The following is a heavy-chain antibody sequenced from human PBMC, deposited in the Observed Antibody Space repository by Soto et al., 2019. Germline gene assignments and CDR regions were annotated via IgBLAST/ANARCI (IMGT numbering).Heavy chain of an antibody. V-gene: IGHV3-74*01. CDR3: VRDRQGDQHYFAY. CDR1: GFVFSSDW. J-gene: IGHJ4*02. Sequence: EVQLVESGGGLVQPGGSLRLSCAASGFVFSSDWMHWVRQAPGKGLVWVSRINTDGSSTAYADSVKGRFTISRDNAKNRLHLQMNSLRAEDTAVYYGVRDRQGDQHYFAYWGQGILVTVSS. D-gene: IGHD2-21*01. CDR2: INTDGSST.